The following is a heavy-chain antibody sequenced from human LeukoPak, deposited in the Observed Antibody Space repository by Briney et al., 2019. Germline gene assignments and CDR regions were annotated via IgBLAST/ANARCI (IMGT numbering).Heavy chain of an antibody. CDR2: IYTRGTT. J-gene: IGHJ4*02. CDR3: ARSRNLDY. V-gene: IGHV4-4*07. Sequence: SETLSLTCNVSGASITSHYWSWIRQPAGKGLEWIGRIYTRGTTDYNPSLKSRVIISVDTSKNQFSLQLSSVTAADTAIYYCARSRNLDYWGQGTLVTVPS. CDR1: GASITSHY.